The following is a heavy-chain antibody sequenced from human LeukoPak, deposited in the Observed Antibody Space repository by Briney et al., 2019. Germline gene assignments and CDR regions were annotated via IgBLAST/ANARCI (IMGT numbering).Heavy chain of an antibody. Sequence: PGGSLRLSCAASGFTFSSYWMSWVRQAPGKGLEWVANIKEDGSKKSYADSVKGRFTISRDNAKSSLYLQMNSLRAEDTALYYCATPADDYWGQGTLVTVSS. CDR2: IKEDGSKK. CDR3: ATPADDY. CDR1: GFTFSSYW. V-gene: IGHV3-7*01. J-gene: IGHJ4*02.